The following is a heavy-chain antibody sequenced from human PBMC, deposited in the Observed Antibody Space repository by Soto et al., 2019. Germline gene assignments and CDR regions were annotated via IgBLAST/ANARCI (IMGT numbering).Heavy chain of an antibody. V-gene: IGHV3-9*01. Sequence: EVQLVESGGGLVQPGRSLRLSCAASGFTFDDYAMHVVAQGPGRGLEWVSGITYKSETLGYADSLKGRFTISRDNAKNSLYLHMNSLRPEDTAFYYCAKALDGASRDLDYWGQGALVTVSS. CDR2: ITYKSETL. CDR1: GFTFDDYA. CDR3: AKALDGASRDLDY. J-gene: IGHJ4*02. D-gene: IGHD4-17*01.